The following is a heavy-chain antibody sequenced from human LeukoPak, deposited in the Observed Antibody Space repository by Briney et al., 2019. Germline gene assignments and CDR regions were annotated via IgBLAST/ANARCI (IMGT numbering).Heavy chain of an antibody. V-gene: IGHV3-7*03. Sequence: GGSLRLSCAASKFTFSGYWMTWVRQAPGKGLEGVANINQDGSEKYYVDSVKGRFTISRDNAKNSVYLQMDSLRAEDTAIYYCTRGRGWCHYWGRGTLVTVSS. CDR1: KFTFSGYW. CDR2: INQDGSEK. CDR3: TRGRGWCHY. D-gene: IGHD6-19*01. J-gene: IGHJ4*02.